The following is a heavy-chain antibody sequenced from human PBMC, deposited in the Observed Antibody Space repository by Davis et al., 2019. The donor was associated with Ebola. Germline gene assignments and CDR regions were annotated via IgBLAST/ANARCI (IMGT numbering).Heavy chain of an antibody. CDR2: INPGDSYT. J-gene: IGHJ4*02. CDR1: GDTFATSW. V-gene: IGHV5-51*01. D-gene: IGHD6-6*01. Sequence: GESLKISCKGSGDTFATSWIAWVRQMPGKGLEWIGIINPGDSYTRYSPSFQGQVTISVDKSIYTAYLQWSSLKTSDTAIYYCATPRSGYGGSPLFDSWGQGTLVTVSS. CDR3: ATPRSGYGGSPLFDS.